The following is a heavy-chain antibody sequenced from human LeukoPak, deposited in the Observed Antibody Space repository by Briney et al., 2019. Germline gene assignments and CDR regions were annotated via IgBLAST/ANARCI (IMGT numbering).Heavy chain of an antibody. CDR2: MNPNSGNT. Sequence: GASVRVSSKASGYTFTSYDINWVRQATGQGGEWMGWMNPNSGNTGYAQKFQGRVTITRNTSISTAYMELSSLRSEDTAVYYCASFSSGWYVYWGQGTLVTVSS. V-gene: IGHV1-8*01. CDR3: ASFSSGWYVY. J-gene: IGHJ4*02. CDR1: GYTFTSYD. D-gene: IGHD6-19*01.